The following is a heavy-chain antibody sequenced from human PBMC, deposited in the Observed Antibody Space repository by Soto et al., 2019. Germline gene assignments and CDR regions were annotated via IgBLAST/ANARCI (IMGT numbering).Heavy chain of an antibody. CDR1: GYSFTSYW. D-gene: IGHD3-16*01. Sequence: GESRKISCKGSGYSFTSYWIGWVRQMPGKGLEGMGIIYPGDSDTRYSPSFQGQVTISADKSISTADLQWSSLKASDTAMYYCARVEGDGSRPDAFDIWGQGTMVTVSS. CDR2: IYPGDSDT. J-gene: IGHJ3*02. V-gene: IGHV5-51*01. CDR3: ARVEGDGSRPDAFDI.